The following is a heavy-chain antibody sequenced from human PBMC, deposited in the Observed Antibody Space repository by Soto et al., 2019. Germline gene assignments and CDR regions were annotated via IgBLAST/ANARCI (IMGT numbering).Heavy chain of an antibody. Sequence: QVKLVQSGAEVKKPGASVKVSCKASGYTFASYGISWVRQAPGQGLEWMGRISAYNGNTNDATKLQGRATMTTDTSTSTALIELRSRGDDDTAVYYSARGNALAGDYWGQGTLVTVSS. CDR2: ISAYNGNT. V-gene: IGHV1-18*01. J-gene: IGHJ4*02. CDR1: GYTFASYG. CDR3: ARGNALAGDY. D-gene: IGHD3-16*02.